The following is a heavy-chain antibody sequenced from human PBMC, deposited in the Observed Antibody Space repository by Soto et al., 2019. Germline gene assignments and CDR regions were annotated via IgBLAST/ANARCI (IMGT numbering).Heavy chain of an antibody. Sequence: QVQLQESDPGLVKSSETLSLTCTVSGGSISSYYWSWIRQPPGKGLEGIGYIYYSGTPNFNPNLNSRVTISVDTTNNQFSLNLSSVTAADTAVYYCARAGTSYYGMDVWGQGTTLTVSS. D-gene: IGHD6-13*01. CDR1: GGSISSYY. CDR2: IYYSGTP. J-gene: IGHJ6*02. V-gene: IGHV4-59*01. CDR3: ARAGTSYYGMDV.